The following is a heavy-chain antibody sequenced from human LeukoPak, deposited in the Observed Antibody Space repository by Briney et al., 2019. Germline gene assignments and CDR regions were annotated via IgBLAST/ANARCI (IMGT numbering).Heavy chain of an antibody. CDR2: ISSSGSTI. V-gene: IGHV3-48*02. D-gene: IGHD2-2*02. J-gene: IGHJ4*02. CDR1: GFTFSSHS. Sequence: GGSLRLSCAASGFTFSSHSIHWVRQAPGKGLEWVSYISSSGSTIYYADSVKGRFTISRDNAKNSLYLQMNSLRDEDTAVYYCARDMLVVPAAIDWGQGTLVTVSS. CDR3: ARDMLVVPAAID.